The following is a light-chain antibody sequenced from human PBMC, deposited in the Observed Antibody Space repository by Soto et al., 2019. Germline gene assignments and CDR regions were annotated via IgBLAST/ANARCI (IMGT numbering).Light chain of an antibody. J-gene: IGLJ2*01. CDR1: SSDVGGYNY. Sequence: SVLTQPASVSGSPGQSITISCTGTSSDVGGYNYVSWYQQHPGKAPKLMIYEVSNRPSGVSNRFSGSKSGNTASLTISGLQAEDEADYYCNSYTSSTTVVFGGGTKLTVL. CDR3: NSYTSSTTVV. CDR2: EVS. V-gene: IGLV2-14*01.